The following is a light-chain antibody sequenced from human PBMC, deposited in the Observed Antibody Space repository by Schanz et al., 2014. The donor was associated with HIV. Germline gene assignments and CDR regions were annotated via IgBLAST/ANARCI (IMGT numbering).Light chain of an antibody. Sequence: VLTQPPSLSGAPGQWVTVSCSGGSSNIGAGFDVHWYQQLPGTAPKLLIYGDNSRPSGVPDRFSGSKSGTSASLAITGLQAEDEADYYCQSYDSSLSVVVFGGGTKLTVL. CDR3: QSYDSSLSVVV. J-gene: IGLJ2*01. CDR2: GDN. V-gene: IGLV1-40*01. CDR1: SSNIGAGFD.